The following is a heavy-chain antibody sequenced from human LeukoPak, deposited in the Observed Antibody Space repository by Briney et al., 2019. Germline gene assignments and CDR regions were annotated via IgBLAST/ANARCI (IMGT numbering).Heavy chain of an antibody. CDR3: AREKQLTPNWFDP. CDR2: INPSSGGT. Sequence: ASVKVSCKASGYIFTGYFIHWVRQAPGQGLEWMGWINPSSGGTNYAQNFQGRVTMTRDTSISTAYMELSSLRSDDTAIYYCAREKQLTPNWFDPWGQGTLVTVPS. D-gene: IGHD3-9*01. V-gene: IGHV1-2*02. CDR1: GYIFTGYF. J-gene: IGHJ5*02.